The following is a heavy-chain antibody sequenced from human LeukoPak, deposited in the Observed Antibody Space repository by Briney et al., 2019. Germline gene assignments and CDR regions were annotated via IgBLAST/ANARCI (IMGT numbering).Heavy chain of an antibody. CDR1: GGSISSY. V-gene: IGHV4-4*07. D-gene: IGHD3-10*01. Sequence: SETLSLTCTVSGGSISSYWSWIRQPAGKGLEWIGRIYGSGSTNYNPSLKSRVTMSLDTSKNQFSLKLSSVTAADTAMYYCARDSGTTGEVKFDPWGQGTLVTVSS. J-gene: IGHJ5*02. CDR2: IYGSGST. CDR3: ARDSGTTGEVKFDP.